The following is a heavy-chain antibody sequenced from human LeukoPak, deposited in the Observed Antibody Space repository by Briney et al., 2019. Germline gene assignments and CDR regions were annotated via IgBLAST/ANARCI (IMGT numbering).Heavy chain of an antibody. J-gene: IGHJ3*02. V-gene: IGHV3-23*01. CDR1: GFTFSRYG. CDR2: ITRSGGST. Sequence: GGSLRLSCTASGFTFSRYGMSWVRQAPGKGLEWVGGITRSGGSTHYADSGKGRFTISRDNSKNTLYRQMNSLRAEDTAVYYCAKPSVVDDAFDIWGHGTMVTVSS. CDR3: AKPSVVDDAFDI. D-gene: IGHD2-2*01.